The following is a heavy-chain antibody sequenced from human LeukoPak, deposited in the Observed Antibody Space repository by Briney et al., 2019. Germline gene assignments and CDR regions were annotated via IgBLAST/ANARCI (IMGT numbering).Heavy chain of an antibody. Sequence: GGSLQISFKGIGYSFTSYWIGWVRPMPGKGLGWMGVIFPGDSRTRYNPSFQGQVTISVDKSISTAYLQWVSLKASDTAMYYCACRDLTSTWSYPWGQGTLVTVSS. CDR2: IFPGDSRT. CDR3: ACRDLTSTWSYP. V-gene: IGHV5-51*01. D-gene: IGHD2-2*01. J-gene: IGHJ5*02. CDR1: GYSFTSYW.